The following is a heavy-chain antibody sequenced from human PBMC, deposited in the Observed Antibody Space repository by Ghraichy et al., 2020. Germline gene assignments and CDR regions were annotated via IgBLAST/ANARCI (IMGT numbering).Heavy chain of an antibody. CDR3: ATKSYYYDSSGYYKRHYYGMDV. Sequence: ASVKVPCKVSGYTLTELSMHWVRQAPGKGLEWMGGFDPEDGETIYAQKFQGRVTMTEDTSTDTAYMELSSLRSEDTAVYYCATKSYYYDSSGYYKRHYYGMDVWGQGTTVTVSS. J-gene: IGHJ6*02. D-gene: IGHD3-22*01. CDR1: GYTLTELS. V-gene: IGHV1-24*01. CDR2: FDPEDGET.